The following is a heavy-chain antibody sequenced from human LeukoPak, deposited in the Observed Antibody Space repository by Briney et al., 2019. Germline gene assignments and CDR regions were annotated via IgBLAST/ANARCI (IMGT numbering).Heavy chain of an antibody. CDR3: ARGPGPDAFDI. V-gene: IGHV3-30-3*01. CDR1: GFTFSSYA. CDR2: ISYDGSNK. J-gene: IGHJ3*02. Sequence: PGGSLRLSCAASGFTFSSYAMHWVRQAPGKGLEWVAVISYDGSNKYYADSVKGRFTISRDNSKNTLYLQMNSLRAEDTAVYYCARGPGPDAFDIWGQGTMVTVSS.